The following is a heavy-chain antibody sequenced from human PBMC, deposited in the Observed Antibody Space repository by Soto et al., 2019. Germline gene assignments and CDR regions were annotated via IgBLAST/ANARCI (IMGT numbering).Heavy chain of an antibody. J-gene: IGHJ4*02. V-gene: IGHV3-30*18. CDR1: GFTFSSYG. D-gene: IGHD2-2*01. Sequence: HPGGSLRLSCAASGFTFSSYGMHWVRQAPGKGLEWVAVISYDGSNKYYADSVKGRFTISRDNSKNTLYLQMNSLRAEDTAVYYCAKYCSSTSCIPNYWGQGTLVTVSS. CDR2: ISYDGSNK. CDR3: AKYCSSTSCIPNY.